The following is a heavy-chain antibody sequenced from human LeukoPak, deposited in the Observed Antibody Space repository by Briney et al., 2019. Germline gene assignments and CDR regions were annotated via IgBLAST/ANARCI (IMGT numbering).Heavy chain of an antibody. D-gene: IGHD5/OR15-5a*01. CDR2: IYYSGSA. J-gene: IGHJ4*02. CDR3: ARGSVYVDY. V-gene: IGHV4-31*03. CDR1: GGSISSAGYY. Sequence: SETLSLTCTVSGGSISSAGYYWSWIRRHPGKGLEWIGYIYYSGSAYYNPSLKSRVTISVDTSKNQFSLKLSSVTAADTAVYFCARGSVYVDYWGQGTLVTVSS.